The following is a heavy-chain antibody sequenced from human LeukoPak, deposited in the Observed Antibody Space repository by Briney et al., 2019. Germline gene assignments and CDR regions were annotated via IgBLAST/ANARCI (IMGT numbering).Heavy chain of an antibody. CDR1: GFTFSSYA. D-gene: IGHD5-12*01. J-gene: IGHJ4*02. CDR2: ISYDGSNK. Sequence: GRSLRLSCAASGFTFSSYAMHWVRQAPGKGLEWVAVISYDGSNKYYADSVKSRFTISRDNSKNTLYLQMNSLRAEDTAVYYCARDRWDIVANFDYWGQGTLVTVSS. CDR3: ARDRWDIVANFDY. V-gene: IGHV3-30*04.